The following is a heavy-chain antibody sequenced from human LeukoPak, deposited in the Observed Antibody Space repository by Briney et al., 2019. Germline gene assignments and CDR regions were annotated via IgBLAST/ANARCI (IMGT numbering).Heavy chain of an antibody. V-gene: IGHV4-59*01. J-gene: IGHJ4*02. Sequence: PSETLSLTCTVSGGSISSYYWSWIRQPPGKGLEWIGYIYYSGSTNYNPSLKSRVTISVDTSKNQFSLKLSSVPAADTAVYYCARDSGSYKYFDYWGQGTLVTVSS. D-gene: IGHD1-26*01. CDR1: GGSISSYY. CDR3: ARDSGSYKYFDY. CDR2: IYYSGST.